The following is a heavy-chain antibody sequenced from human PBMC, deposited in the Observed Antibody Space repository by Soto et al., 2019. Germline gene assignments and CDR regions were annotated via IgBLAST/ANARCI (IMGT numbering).Heavy chain of an antibody. V-gene: IGHV4-34*01. CDR1: GGAFSGYY. D-gene: IGHD6-13*01. CDR2: INHSGST. CDR3: ARGLGSSSWQNWFDP. J-gene: IGHJ5*02. Sequence: PLDTLSLTFAVSGGAFSGYYWSWIRQPPGKGLEWIGEINHSGSTNYNPSLKSRVTISVDTSKNQFSLKLSSVTAADTAVYYCARGLGSSSWQNWFDPLGQG.